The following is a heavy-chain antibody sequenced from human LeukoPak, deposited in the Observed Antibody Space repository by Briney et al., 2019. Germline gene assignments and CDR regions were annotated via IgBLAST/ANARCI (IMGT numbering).Heavy chain of an antibody. CDR2: IYYSGST. CDR1: GGSISSYY. Sequence: PSETLSLTCTVSGGSISSYYWSWIRQPPGKGLEWIGYIYYSGSTNYNPSLKSRVTISVDTSKNQFSLKLSSVTAADTAVYYCARNSYYYDSSGYYYGIPLFDYWGQGTLVTVSS. CDR3: ARNSYYYDSSGYYYGIPLFDY. V-gene: IGHV4-59*01. D-gene: IGHD3-22*01. J-gene: IGHJ4*02.